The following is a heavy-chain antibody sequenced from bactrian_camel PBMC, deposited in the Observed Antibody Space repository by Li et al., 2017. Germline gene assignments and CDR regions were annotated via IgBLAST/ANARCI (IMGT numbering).Heavy chain of an antibody. CDR3: AADRGRTGYLYMPHMYSS. CDR2: INAYDVT. Sequence: HVQLVESGGALMQPGGSLRLSCAASGFTFSTYPMSWVRQAPGKGLEWVSDINAYDVTYYADSVKGRFTISRDNAENTLYLQMNSLKPEDTAMYNCAADRGRTGYLYMPHMYSSWGQGTQVTVS. V-gene: IGHV3S9*01. J-gene: IGHJ6*01. D-gene: IGHD6*01. CDR1: GFTFSTYP.